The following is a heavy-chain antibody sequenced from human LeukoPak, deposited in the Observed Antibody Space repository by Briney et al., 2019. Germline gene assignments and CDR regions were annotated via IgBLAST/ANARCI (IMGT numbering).Heavy chain of an antibody. Sequence: ASVKVSCKASGYTFTSYYMHWVRQAPGQGLEWMGIINPSGGSTSYAQKFQGRVTMTRDTSTSTVYMELSSLRSEDTAVYYCAREIAPITISQRLVDYWGQGTLVTVSS. CDR1: GYTFTSYY. CDR3: AREIAPITISQRLVDY. D-gene: IGHD3-3*01. J-gene: IGHJ4*02. CDR2: INPSGGST. V-gene: IGHV1-46*01.